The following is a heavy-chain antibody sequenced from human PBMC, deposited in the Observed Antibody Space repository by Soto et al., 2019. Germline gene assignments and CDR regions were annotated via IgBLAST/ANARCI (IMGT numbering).Heavy chain of an antibody. CDR3: AKDLRNSLTSGWYGVSY. D-gene: IGHD6-19*01. Sequence: EVQLLESGGGLVQPGGSLRLSCAASGSTFDTYAMSWVRQAPGKGLEWVSAISGGGGSTYYADSVKGRFTISRDNSKNTLYLQMNSLRAEDTAVYYCAKDLRNSLTSGWYGVSYCGQGTLVTFFS. J-gene: IGHJ4*02. V-gene: IGHV3-23*01. CDR2: ISGGGGST. CDR1: GSTFDTYA.